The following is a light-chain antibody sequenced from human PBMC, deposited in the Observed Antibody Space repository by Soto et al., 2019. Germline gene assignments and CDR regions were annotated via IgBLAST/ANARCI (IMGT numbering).Light chain of an antibody. CDR3: SSYAGSNNYV. Sequence: QSALTQPPSASGSPGQSVTISCTGSSSDVGGYIYVSWYQHHPGKAPKLIIYEVTKRPSGVPDRFSGSKSGNTASLTVSGLQAEDEADYYCSSYAGSNNYVFGTGTKLTVL. CDR2: EVT. J-gene: IGLJ1*01. V-gene: IGLV2-8*01. CDR1: SSDVGGYIY.